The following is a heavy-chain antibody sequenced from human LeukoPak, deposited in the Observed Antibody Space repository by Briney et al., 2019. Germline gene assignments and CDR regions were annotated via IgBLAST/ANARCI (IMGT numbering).Heavy chain of an antibody. J-gene: IGHJ4*02. V-gene: IGHV1-69*04. CDR2: IIPILGIT. CDR3: ARARPNSGYDC. D-gene: IGHD5-12*01. CDR1: GGTFSSYA. Sequence: ASVKVSCKASGGTFSSYAISWVRQAPGQGLEWMGRIIPILGITNYAQKFQGRVTITADKSTSTAYMELSSLRSEDTAVYYCARARPNSGYDCWGQGTLVTVSS.